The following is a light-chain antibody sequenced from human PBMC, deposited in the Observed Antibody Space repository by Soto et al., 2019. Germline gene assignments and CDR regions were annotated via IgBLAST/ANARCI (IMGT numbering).Light chain of an antibody. J-gene: IGKJ4*01. CDR2: GTS. CDR3: QQYGTSPPLT. CDR1: QSISSGY. Sequence: EVVLTQSPATLSLSPGEKATLSCRASQSISSGYLAWYQQKPGQTPRLLIYGTSNRASGIPDRFSGSGSGTDFTLTISRLEPEDFAVYYCQQYGTSPPLTFGGGTKVDNK. V-gene: IGKV3-20*01.